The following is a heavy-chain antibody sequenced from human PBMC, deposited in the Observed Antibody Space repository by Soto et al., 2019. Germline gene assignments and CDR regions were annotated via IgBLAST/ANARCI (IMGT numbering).Heavy chain of an antibody. CDR1: GGSISSSSYY. CDR3: ARSGYSTPPVH. J-gene: IGHJ4*02. V-gene: IGHV4-39*01. CDR2: IYYSGST. Sequence: SETLSLTCTVSGGSISSSSYYWGWIRQPPGKGLEWIGSIYYSGSTYYNPSLKSRVTISVDTSKNQFSLKLSSVTAADTAVYYCARSGYSTPPVHWGQGTLVTVSS. D-gene: IGHD6-13*01.